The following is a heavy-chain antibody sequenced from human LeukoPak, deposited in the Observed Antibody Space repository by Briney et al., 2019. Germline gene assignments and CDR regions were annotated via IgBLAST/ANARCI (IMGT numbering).Heavy chain of an antibody. V-gene: IGHV1-69*13. CDR3: ARDDSSGYSDY. Sequence: GASVKVSCTASGGTFSSYAISWVRQAPGQGLEWMGGIIPIFGTANYAQKFQGRVTITADESTSTAYMELSSLTSEDTAVYYCARDDSSGYSDYWGQGTLVTVSS. CDR1: GGTFSSYA. J-gene: IGHJ4*02. D-gene: IGHD3-22*01. CDR2: IIPIFGTA.